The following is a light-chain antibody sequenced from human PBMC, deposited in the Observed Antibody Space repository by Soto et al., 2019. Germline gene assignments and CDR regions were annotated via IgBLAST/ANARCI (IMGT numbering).Light chain of an antibody. CDR2: DAS. Sequence: DIQMTQSPSSLSASVGDRVTITCQASQDISNYLNWYQQKPGKDPKLLIYDASNLETGVPSRFSGSESGTDFTFTISSLQPDDIATYYCQQYDNFPLTFGGGTKVEIK. J-gene: IGKJ4*01. CDR1: QDISNY. V-gene: IGKV1-33*01. CDR3: QQYDNFPLT.